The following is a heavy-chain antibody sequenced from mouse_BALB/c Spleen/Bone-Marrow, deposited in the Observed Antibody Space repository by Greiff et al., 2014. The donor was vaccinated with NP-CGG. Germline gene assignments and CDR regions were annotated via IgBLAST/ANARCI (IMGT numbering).Heavy chain of an antibody. Sequence: QVHVKQSGPGLVQPSQSLSITCTVSGFSLTSYGVHWVRQSPGKGLEWLGVIWSGGSTDYNAAFISRLSISKDNSKSQVFFKMNSLQADDTAIYYCVRNGDYYYFDYWGQGTTLTVSS. J-gene: IGHJ2*01. CDR2: IWSGGST. CDR3: VRNGDYYYFDY. V-gene: IGHV2-2*01. D-gene: IGHD1-1*01. CDR1: GFSLTSYG.